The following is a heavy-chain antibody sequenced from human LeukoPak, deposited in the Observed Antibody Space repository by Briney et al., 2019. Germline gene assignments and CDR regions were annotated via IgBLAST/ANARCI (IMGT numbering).Heavy chain of an antibody. CDR2: IKQDGSEK. D-gene: IGHD5-12*01. Sequence: PGGSLRLSCEASGFIFSSYWMSWVRQAPGRGLEWVANIKQDGSEKYYVDSVKGRFTISRDNAKKSLYVQMNSLRAEDTAMYYCASSLGGYSYGFDYWGQGTLVTVSS. CDR3: ASSLGGYSYGFDY. J-gene: IGHJ4*02. CDR1: GFIFSSYW. V-gene: IGHV3-7*03.